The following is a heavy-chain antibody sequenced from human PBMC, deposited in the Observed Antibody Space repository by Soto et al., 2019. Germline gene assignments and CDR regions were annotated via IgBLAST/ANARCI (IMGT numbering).Heavy chain of an antibody. Sequence: GESLKIACRASVYSFSRHWIGWVRQMPGKGLEWMGTIYPGDSETRYSPSFQGQVTISVDKSISTAYLHWSSLKASDTATYYCARLVNYYFGMDVWGLGTTVTVSS. CDR3: ARLVNYYFGMDV. J-gene: IGHJ6*02. V-gene: IGHV5-51*01. CDR2: IYPGDSET. CDR1: VYSFSRHW.